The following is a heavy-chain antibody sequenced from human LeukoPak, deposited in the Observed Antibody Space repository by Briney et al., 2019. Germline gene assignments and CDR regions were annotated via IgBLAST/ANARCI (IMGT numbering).Heavy chain of an antibody. CDR2: INPNSGGT. CDR1: GYTFTGYY. D-gene: IGHD7-27*01. Sequence: ASVKVSCKASGYTFTGYYMHWVRQAPGQGLEWMGWINPNSGGTNYAQKFQGRVTMTRDTSISTAYMELSRLGSDDTAVYYCARDLLNWGFDYWAREPWSPSPQ. J-gene: IGHJ4*02. CDR3: ARDLLNWGFDY. V-gene: IGHV1-2*02.